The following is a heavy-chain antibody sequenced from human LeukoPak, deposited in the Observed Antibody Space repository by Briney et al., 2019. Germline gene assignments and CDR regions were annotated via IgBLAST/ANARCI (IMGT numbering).Heavy chain of an antibody. V-gene: IGHV3-23*01. CDR1: EFTFSNYV. CDR3: VRKGGSDGWGAFDI. J-gene: IGHJ3*02. D-gene: IGHD5-24*01. CDR2: IRQSGDIT. Sequence: GGSLRLSCAASEFTFSNYVMNWVRQAPGKGLEWVSSIRQSGDITYYADSVKGRFTISRDNSKNTLSLQMNSLSREDTAIYYCVRKGGSDGWGAFDIWGQGTVVTVSS.